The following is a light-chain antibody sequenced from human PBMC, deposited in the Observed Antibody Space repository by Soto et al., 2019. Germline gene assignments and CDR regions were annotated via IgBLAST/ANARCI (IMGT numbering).Light chain of an antibody. CDR3: SSYTSSSTLDV. Sequence: QSALTQPASVSGSPGQSIAISCTGTSSDVGGYNYVSWYQQHPGKAPKLIIYDVSNRPSGASNRFSGSKSGNTASLTISGXXXXXXXDYYCSSYTSSSTLDVFGTGTKLTVL. V-gene: IGLV2-14*01. J-gene: IGLJ1*01. CDR1: SSDVGGYNY. CDR2: DVS.